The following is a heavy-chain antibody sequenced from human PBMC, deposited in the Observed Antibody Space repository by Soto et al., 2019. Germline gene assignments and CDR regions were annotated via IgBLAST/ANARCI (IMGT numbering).Heavy chain of an antibody. CDR1: GYSFTDYH. D-gene: IGHD2-8*01. CDR2: INPKSGGT. J-gene: IGHJ6*02. CDR3: ARGDSTDCSNGVCSFFYNHDMDV. Sequence: ASVKVSCKASGYSFTDYHIHWVRQAPGQGLEWLGRINPKSGGTSTAQKFQGWVTMTTDTSISTASMELTRLTSDDTAIYYCARGDSTDCSNGVCSFFYNHDMDVWGQGTTVTVYS. V-gene: IGHV1-2*04.